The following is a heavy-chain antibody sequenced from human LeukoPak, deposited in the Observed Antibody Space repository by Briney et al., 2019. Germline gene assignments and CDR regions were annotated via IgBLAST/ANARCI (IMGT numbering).Heavy chain of an antibody. V-gene: IGHV3-7*01. CDR3: AREGGYCSSTSCSYFDY. CDR2: IKQDGSEK. CDR1: GFTFSSYW. J-gene: IGHJ4*02. D-gene: IGHD2-2*01. Sequence: PGGSLRLSCAASGFTFSSYWMSWVRQAPGKGLEWVANIKQDGSEKYYVDSVKGRFTISRDNAKNSLYLQMNSLRAEDTAVYYCAREGGYCSSTSCSYFDYWGQGTLVTVSS.